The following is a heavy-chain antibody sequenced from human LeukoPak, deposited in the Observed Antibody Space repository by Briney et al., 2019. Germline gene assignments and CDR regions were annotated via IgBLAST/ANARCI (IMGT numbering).Heavy chain of an antibody. V-gene: IGHV1-46*01. CDR2: INSSGGST. Sequence: GASVKVSCKASGYTFTSYYMHWVRQAPGQGLEWMGIINSSGGSTSYAQKFQGRVTMTRDMSTSTVYMELSSLRSEDTAVYYCARDLERRAYYMDVWGKGTTVTVSS. J-gene: IGHJ6*03. D-gene: IGHD3-3*01. CDR3: ARDLERRAYYMDV. CDR1: GYTFTSYY.